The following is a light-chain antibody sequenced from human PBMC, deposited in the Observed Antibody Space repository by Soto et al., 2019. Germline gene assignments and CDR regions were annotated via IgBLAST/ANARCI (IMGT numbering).Light chain of an antibody. CDR1: DNISSN. CDR3: QQSYKILT. V-gene: IGKV1-39*01. J-gene: IGKJ4*01. Sequence: IQVTQSPDSLSASVGDRVTITCRASDNISSNLNWYQHQTGTAPKLLIYAASSLQGGVPSRFSGSGYGTQFTLTISGLQTEDFATYYCQQSYKILTFGGGTKVDIK. CDR2: AAS.